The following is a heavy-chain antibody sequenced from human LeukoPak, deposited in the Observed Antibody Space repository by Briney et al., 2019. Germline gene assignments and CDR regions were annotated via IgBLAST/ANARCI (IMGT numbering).Heavy chain of an antibody. CDR3: ARGMGSCWFDY. D-gene: IGHD6-13*01. CDR2: INPNSGGT. V-gene: IGHV1-2*02. Sequence: ASVKVSCKASGYTFTGNYMHWVRQAPGQGLEYMGWINPNSGGTKFAQNFQGRVTMTRDTSVTTAYMELSRLTSDDTAVYFCARGMGSCWFDYWGQGTLVTVSS. J-gene: IGHJ5*01. CDR1: GYTFTGNY.